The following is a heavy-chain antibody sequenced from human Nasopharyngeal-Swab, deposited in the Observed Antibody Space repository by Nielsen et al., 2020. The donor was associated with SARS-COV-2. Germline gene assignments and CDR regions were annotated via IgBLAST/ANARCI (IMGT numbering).Heavy chain of an antibody. D-gene: IGHD6-6*01. CDR3: ARGGAARPGFDY. CDR2: IYNRGST. Sequence: RQAPGKGLEWVGYIYNRGSTYYNPSLMRRVTISEDTSKNQYSLKLSSVTAADTAVYYCARGGAARPGFDYWGQGTLVTVSS. V-gene: IGHV4-31*02. J-gene: IGHJ4*02.